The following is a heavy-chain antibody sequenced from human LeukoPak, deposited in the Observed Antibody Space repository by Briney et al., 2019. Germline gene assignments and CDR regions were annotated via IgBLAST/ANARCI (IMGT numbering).Heavy chain of an antibody. CDR3: ARGPSGYHNT. D-gene: IGHD5-12*01. CDR2: IRYDGSNK. V-gene: IGHV3-30*02. Sequence: GGSLRLSCAASGFTFSSYGIHWVRQAPGKGLEWVAFIRYDGSNKYYADSVKGRFTISRDNSKNTLYLQMNSLRAEDTAVYYCARGPSGYHNTGGQGTLVTVSS. J-gene: IGHJ4*02. CDR1: GFTFSSYG.